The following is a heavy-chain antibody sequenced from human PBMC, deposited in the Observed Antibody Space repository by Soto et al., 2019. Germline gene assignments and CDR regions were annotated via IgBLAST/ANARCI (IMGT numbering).Heavy chain of an antibody. CDR3: VTSSGASYGGFDF. D-gene: IGHD3-10*01. J-gene: IGHJ4*02. Sequence: SVKVSCKATGFMFTTSSVQWVRQTRGRRLEWIGWLVIGSGSTKYAQKFQERVTITSDVSTSTAYMDLSSLRSEDTAVYYCVTSSGASYGGFDFWGQGTPVTVSS. CDR1: GFMFTTSS. CDR2: LVIGSGST. V-gene: IGHV1-58*01.